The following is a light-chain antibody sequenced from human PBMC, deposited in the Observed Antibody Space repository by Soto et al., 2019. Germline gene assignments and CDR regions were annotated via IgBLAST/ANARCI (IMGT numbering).Light chain of an antibody. J-gene: IGKJ5*01. CDR2: GAS. Sequence: EIVLTQSPGTLSLSPGERATLSCRASQSITSSYLAWYQQKPGQAPRLLIYGASSRVTGIPDRFSGSGSGTDFTLTISRLEPEDFAVYYCQQYGSSPITFGQGTRLEIK. V-gene: IGKV3-20*01. CDR3: QQYGSSPIT. CDR1: QSITSSY.